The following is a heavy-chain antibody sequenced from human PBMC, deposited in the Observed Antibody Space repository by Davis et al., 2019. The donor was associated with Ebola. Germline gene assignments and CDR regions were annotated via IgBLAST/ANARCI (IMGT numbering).Heavy chain of an antibody. V-gene: IGHV1-69*10. CDR2: IIPILGIA. Sequence: SVQVSCKASAGTFSSYAISWVRQAPGQGLEWMGGIIPILGIANYAQKFQGRVTITADESTSTAYMELSSLRSEDTAVYYCASGLVRGESYWYFDLWGRGTLVTVSS. J-gene: IGHJ2*01. CDR3: ASGLVRGESYWYFDL. CDR1: AGTFSSYA. D-gene: IGHD6-6*01.